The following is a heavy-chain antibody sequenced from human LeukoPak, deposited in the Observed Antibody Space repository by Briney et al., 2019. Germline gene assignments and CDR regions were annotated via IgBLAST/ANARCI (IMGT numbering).Heavy chain of an antibody. CDR2: ISSSSSTI. J-gene: IGHJ4*02. Sequence: GGSLRLSCAASGFTFSSYSMNWVRQAPGKGLEWVSYISSSSSTIYYADSVKGRFTISRDNSKNTLYLQMNSLRAEDTAVYYCAKSYPTPYSNYFDYWGQGTLVTVSS. D-gene: IGHD4-11*01. V-gene: IGHV3-48*01. CDR3: AKSYPTPYSNYFDY. CDR1: GFTFSSYS.